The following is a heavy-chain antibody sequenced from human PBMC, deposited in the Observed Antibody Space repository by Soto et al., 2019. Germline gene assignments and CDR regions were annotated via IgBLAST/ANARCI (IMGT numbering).Heavy chain of an antibody. V-gene: IGHV3-11*06. J-gene: IGHJ5*02. CDR1: GFTFSDFY. CDR3: AREQQTGMVLGWFDT. Sequence: GGSLRLSCAASGFTFSDFYISWVRQAPGKGLEWISYSSSHYTKYADSVQGRFTVSGDNAKNSLYLQMNSLRHDDTAFYYCAREQQTGMVLGWFDTWGQGTLVTVSS. D-gene: IGHD1-1*01. CDR2: SSSHYT.